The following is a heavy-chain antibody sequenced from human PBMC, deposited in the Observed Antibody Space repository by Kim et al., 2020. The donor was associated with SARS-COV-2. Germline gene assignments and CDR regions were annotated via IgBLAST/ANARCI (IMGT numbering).Heavy chain of an antibody. CDR3: ARPAKVSRAFDI. CDR2: IYYSGST. V-gene: IGHV4-39*07. CDR1: GGSISSSSYY. J-gene: IGHJ3*02. Sequence: SETLSLTCTVSGGSISSSSYYWGWIRQPPGKGLEWIGSIYYSGSTYYNPSLKSRVTISVDTSKNQFSLKLSSVTAADTAVYYCARPAKVSRAFDIWGQGTMVTVSS.